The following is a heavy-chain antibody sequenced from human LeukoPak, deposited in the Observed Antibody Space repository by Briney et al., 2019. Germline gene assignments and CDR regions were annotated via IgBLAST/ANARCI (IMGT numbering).Heavy chain of an antibody. J-gene: IGHJ6*02. D-gene: IGHD4-17*01. V-gene: IGHV1-2*02. CDR3: ARDRTTVTTGYYGMDV. CDR1: GYTFTGYY. Sequence: ASVKVSCKASGYTFTGYYMHWVRQAPGQELEWMGWINPNTGVTNYAQKFQGRVTLTRDTSIITAYMELTRLRSDDTAMYYCARDRTTVTTGYYGMDVWGQGTTLTVSS. CDR2: INPNTGVT.